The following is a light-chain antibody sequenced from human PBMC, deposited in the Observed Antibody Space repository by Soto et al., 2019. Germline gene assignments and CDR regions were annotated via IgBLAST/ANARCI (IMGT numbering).Light chain of an antibody. CDR3: QQFQNYPLT. J-gene: IGKJ4*01. Sequence: AIQMTQSPSSLSASTGDSVTISCRASQAITSALAWYQQKPGKPPKLLIYDVSTLEGGVPSRFSGSGSGTDFTLSISSLQPEEFATYYCQQFQNYPLTFGGGTNVE. CDR1: QAITSA. V-gene: IGKV1D-13*01. CDR2: DVS.